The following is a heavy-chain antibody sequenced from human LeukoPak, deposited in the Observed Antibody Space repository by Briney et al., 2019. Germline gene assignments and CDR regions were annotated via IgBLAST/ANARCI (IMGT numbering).Heavy chain of an antibody. V-gene: IGHV3-7*01. Sequence: GGSLRLSCAASGFNFRSYWMSWVRQAPGRGLDWVANIKFDGSEEIYVDSVKGRFTISRDNSKNTLYLQMGSLRAEDMAVYYCARDPGYSSGWYYFDYWGQGTLVTVSS. J-gene: IGHJ4*02. CDR3: ARDPGYSSGWYYFDY. CDR1: GFNFRSYW. D-gene: IGHD6-19*01. CDR2: IKFDGSEE.